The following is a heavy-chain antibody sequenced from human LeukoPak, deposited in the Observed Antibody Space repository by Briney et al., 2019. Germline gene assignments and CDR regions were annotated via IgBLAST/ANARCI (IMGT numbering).Heavy chain of an antibody. CDR2: INAGNGNA. J-gene: IGHJ5*02. CDR1: GYTFTSYA. D-gene: IGHD5-18*01. Sequence: ASVKVSCKASGYTFTSYAMHWVRQAPGQRLEWMGWINAGNGNAKYSQKFQGRVTITRDTSASTAYMELSSLRSEDTAVYYCARASTPLAYDEQLAWGQGTLVTVSS. CDR3: ARASTPLAYDEQLA. V-gene: IGHV1-3*01.